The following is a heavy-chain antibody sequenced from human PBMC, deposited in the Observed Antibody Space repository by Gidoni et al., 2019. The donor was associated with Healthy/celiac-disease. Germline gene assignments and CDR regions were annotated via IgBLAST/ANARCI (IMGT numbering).Heavy chain of an antibody. V-gene: IGHV3-30*18. CDR3: AKDLLRAAGVDYYYGMDV. CDR2: LSYDGSHN. J-gene: IGHJ6*02. Sequence: QGQLVESGGGGVQHGRALRRSCAAAGCTVSSDGMHWVRQAPGKGLVLFAVLSYDGSHNSSADPVSGRFPISRDKSHTTLYLQMNSLRAEDPAVYYCAKDLLRAAGVDYYYGMDVCGQGTTVTVSS. CDR1: GCTVSSDG. D-gene: IGHD6-13*01.